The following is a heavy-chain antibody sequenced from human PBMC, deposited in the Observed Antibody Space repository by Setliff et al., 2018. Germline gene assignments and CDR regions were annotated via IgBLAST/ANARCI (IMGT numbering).Heavy chain of an antibody. J-gene: IGHJ3*02. CDR3: AREVRSSGWYGEDAFDI. V-gene: IGHV3-48*04. Sequence: GGSLRLSCAASGFTFSSYSMNWVRQAPGKGLEWVSYISSSSSTIYYADSVKGRFTISRDNAKNSLYLQMNSLRAEDTAVYYCAREVRSSGWYGEDAFDIWGQGTMVTVSS. CDR2: ISSSSSTI. CDR1: GFTFSSYS. D-gene: IGHD6-19*01.